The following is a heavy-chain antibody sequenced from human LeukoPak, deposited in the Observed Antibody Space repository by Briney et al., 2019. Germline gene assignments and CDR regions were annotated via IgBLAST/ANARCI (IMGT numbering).Heavy chain of an antibody. CDR2: VRNDGSDI. J-gene: IGHJ4*02. CDR1: GFTFNTYG. V-gene: IGHV3-33*01. CDR3: ARDQSPKWGSGERYFDF. D-gene: IGHD7-27*01. Sequence: QSGRSLRLSCAASGFTFNTYGMHWVRQAPGQGLEWVAVVRNDGSDIYYGDSVMGRFTISGDNSKNTLYLQMNNLRAEDTAVYYCARDQSPKWGSGERYFDFWGQGTLVTVSS.